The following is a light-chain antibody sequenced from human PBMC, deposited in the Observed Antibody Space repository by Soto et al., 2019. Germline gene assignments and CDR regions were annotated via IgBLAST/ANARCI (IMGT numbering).Light chain of an antibody. V-gene: IGKV1-39*01. J-gene: IGKJ1*01. Sequence: DIQMTQSPSSLSASVGDRLTITCRASQGISTYLNWYQQKPGKAHKLLIYTASTLQSGVPSRFSGSGSETDFTLTISSLQPEDFATYSCQQNYRATWTFGQGTKVEIK. CDR3: QQNYRATWT. CDR1: QGISTY. CDR2: TAS.